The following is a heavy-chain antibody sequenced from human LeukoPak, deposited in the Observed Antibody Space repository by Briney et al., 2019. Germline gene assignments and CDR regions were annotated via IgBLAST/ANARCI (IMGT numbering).Heavy chain of an antibody. CDR2: ISGSGGST. V-gene: IGHV3-23*01. D-gene: IGHD3-22*01. Sequence: GGSLSLSCAASGFTFSSYAMSWVRQAPGKGLEWVSAISGSGGSTYYADSVKGRFTISRDNSKNTLYLQMNSLRAEDTAVYYCAKSEYYYDSSGYHALFDYWGQGTLVTVSS. CDR1: GFTFSSYA. CDR3: AKSEYYYDSSGYHALFDY. J-gene: IGHJ4*02.